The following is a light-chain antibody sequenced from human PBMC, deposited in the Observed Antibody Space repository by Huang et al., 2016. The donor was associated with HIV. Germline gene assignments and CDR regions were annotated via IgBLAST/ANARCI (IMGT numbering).Light chain of an antibody. Sequence: DIQMTQSPSSLSASVGDRVTLTCRASQGISNSVAGYQQEPGKAPQLLLYAASRLESGVPSRFSGSRSGTDYTLTISSLQPEDFATYYCQQYYSTPPWTFGRGTKVEI. CDR3: QQYYSTPPWT. CDR2: AAS. CDR1: QGISNS. J-gene: IGKJ1*01. V-gene: IGKV1-NL1*01.